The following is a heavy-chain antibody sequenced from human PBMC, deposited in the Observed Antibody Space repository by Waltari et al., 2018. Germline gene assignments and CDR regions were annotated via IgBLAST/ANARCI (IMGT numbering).Heavy chain of an antibody. CDR1: GFTFSSYW. CDR3: VRGSLNPGFDY. CDR2: TNTDGSFT. Sequence: EVQLVESGGGLVQPGGSLRLSCAVSGFTFSSYWLHWCRPTPGEGLVWLSRTNTDGSFTNYADSVEGRFTMSRDNAKDTVYLQMNSLRAEDTAIYYCVRGSLNPGFDYWGQGTLVTVSS. J-gene: IGHJ4*02. V-gene: IGHV3-74*01.